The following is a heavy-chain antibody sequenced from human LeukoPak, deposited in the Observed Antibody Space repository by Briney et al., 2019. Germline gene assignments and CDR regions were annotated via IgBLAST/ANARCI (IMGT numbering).Heavy chain of an antibody. CDR2: IYYSGST. CDR1: GGTISSYH. Sequence: PSETLSLTCTVSGGTISSYHWSWIRQPPGKGLEWIGYIYYSGSTNYNPSLKSRVTISVDTSKNQFSLKLSSVTAADTAVYHCARGRSYYYGMDVWGQGTTVTVSS. V-gene: IGHV4-59*12. CDR3: ARGRSYYYGMDV. J-gene: IGHJ6*02. D-gene: IGHD3-10*01.